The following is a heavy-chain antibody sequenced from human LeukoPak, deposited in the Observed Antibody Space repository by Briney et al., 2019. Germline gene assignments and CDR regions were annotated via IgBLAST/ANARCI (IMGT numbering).Heavy chain of an antibody. CDR2: IYYSGST. J-gene: IGHJ6*02. Sequence: SETLSLTCAVYGGSFSSYYWGWIRQPPGKGLEWIGSIYYSGSTYYNPSLKSRVTISVDTSKNQFSLKLSSVTAADTAVYYCASLGSSTGLNYYYYGMDVWGQGTTVTVSS. CDR1: GGSFSSYY. D-gene: IGHD2-2*01. V-gene: IGHV4-39*01. CDR3: ASLGSSTGLNYYYYGMDV.